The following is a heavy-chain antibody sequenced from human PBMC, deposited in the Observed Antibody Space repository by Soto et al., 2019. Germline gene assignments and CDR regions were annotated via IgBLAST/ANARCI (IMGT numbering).Heavy chain of an antibody. CDR2: IWYDGSNK. CDR1: GFTFSSYG. J-gene: IGHJ6*02. CDR3: ARDGGYCSSTSCLSVYYYYGMDV. D-gene: IGHD2-2*01. Sequence: PGGSLRLSCAASGFTFSSYGMHWVRQAPGKGLEWVAVIWYDGSNKYYADSVKGRFTISRDNSKNTLYLQMNSLRAEDTAVYYCARDGGYCSSTSCLSVYYYYGMDVWGQGTTVTVSS. V-gene: IGHV3-33*01.